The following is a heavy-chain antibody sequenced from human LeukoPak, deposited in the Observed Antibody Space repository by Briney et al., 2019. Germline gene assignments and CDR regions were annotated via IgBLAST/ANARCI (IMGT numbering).Heavy chain of an antibody. V-gene: IGHV4-34*01. CDR3: ARVAVIWFGTFDY. CDR2: INHSGST. CDR1: GGSFSGYY. Sequence: SETLSPTCAVYGGSFSGYYWSWIRQPPGKGLEWIGEINHSGSTNYNPSLKSRVTISVDTSKNQFSLKLSSVTAADTAVYYCARVAVIWFGTFDYWGQGTLVTVSS. D-gene: IGHD3-10*01. J-gene: IGHJ4*02.